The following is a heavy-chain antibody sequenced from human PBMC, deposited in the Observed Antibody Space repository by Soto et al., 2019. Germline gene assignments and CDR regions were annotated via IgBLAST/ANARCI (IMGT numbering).Heavy chain of an antibody. CDR1: GFTLSGRS. J-gene: IGHJ6*04. D-gene: IGHD3-10*02. V-gene: IGHV3-74*01. CDR3: ARGLFGPEV. Sequence: EVQLVESGGGLVQPGGSLRLSCAASGFTLSGRSMHWVRQAPGKGLVWVSGIDNAGTDSTYADSVKGRFTSSRDNAKNMLYLQMNSLRVEDTAVYYCARGLFGPEVWGKGTTVTVSS. CDR2: IDNAGTDS.